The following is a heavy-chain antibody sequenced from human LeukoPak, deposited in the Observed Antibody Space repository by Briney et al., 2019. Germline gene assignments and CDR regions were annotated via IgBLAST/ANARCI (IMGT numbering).Heavy chain of an antibody. CDR1: GFTFSSYG. CDR2: ISGSAYNS. CDR3: AKHSGSYFIYYVDS. D-gene: IGHD1-26*01. J-gene: IGHJ4*02. V-gene: IGHV3-23*01. Sequence: GVSLRLSCAASGFTFSSYGMSWVRQAPGKGLEWVSTISGSAYNSYYADSVKGRFTISRDNSANTLYLQMNSLRAEDTALYYCAKHSGSYFIYYVDSWGQGTLVTVSS.